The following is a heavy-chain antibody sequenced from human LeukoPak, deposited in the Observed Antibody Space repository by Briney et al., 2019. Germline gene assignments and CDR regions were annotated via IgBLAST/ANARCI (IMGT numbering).Heavy chain of an antibody. J-gene: IGHJ4*02. V-gene: IGHV1-2*02. CDR3: GRDVGPKDDYVSGIYRSLCY. CDR2: INPNSGGT. D-gene: IGHD3-16*02. CDR1: GYTFTSYY. Sequence: ASVKVSCKASGYTFTSYYMHWVRQAPGQGLEWMGWINPNSGGTNYAQKFQGRVTMTRDTSSSTAYIELSRLREEDTAGCYCGRDVGPKDDYVSGIYRSLCYWGQGTLVTVSS.